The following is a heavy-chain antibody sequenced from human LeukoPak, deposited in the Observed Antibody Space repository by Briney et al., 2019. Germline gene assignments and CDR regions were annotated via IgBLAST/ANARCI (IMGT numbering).Heavy chain of an antibody. CDR1: GGSISSSNW. V-gene: IGHV4-4*02. CDR3: ARDGDYGDYAPAPADAFDI. D-gene: IGHD4-17*01. J-gene: IGHJ3*02. Sequence: SGTLSLTCAVSGGSISSSNWWSWVRQPPGEGLGWIGEIYHSGSTNYNPSLKSRVTISVDKSKNQFSLKLSSVTAADTAVYYCARDGDYGDYAPAPADAFDIWGQGTMVTVSS. CDR2: IYHSGST.